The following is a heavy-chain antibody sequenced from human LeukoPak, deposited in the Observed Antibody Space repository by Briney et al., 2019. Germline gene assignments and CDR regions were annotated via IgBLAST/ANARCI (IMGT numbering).Heavy chain of an antibody. J-gene: IGHJ4*02. V-gene: IGHV3-48*03. D-gene: IGHD6-6*01. CDR3: ARAYSSSTFDY. CDR1: GFTFSSYE. Sequence: GGSLRLSCAASGFTFSSYEMNWVRQAPGKGLEWVSYISSSGSTINYADSVKGLFTISRDNAKNSLYLQMNSLRAEDTAVYYCARAYSSSTFDYWGQGTLVTVSS. CDR2: ISSSGSTI.